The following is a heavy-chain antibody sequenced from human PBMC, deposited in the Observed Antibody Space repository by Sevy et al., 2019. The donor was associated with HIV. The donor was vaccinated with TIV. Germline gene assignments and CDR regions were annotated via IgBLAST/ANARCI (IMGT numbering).Heavy chain of an antibody. Sequence: SETLSLTCTVSGGSITSLYWNWIRQPPGKGLEWIANIYYNGHINYNPSLKSRVTLSLDTPKNQFSLRLSSVTAADTVMYYCAGENAWGRGYSWGQGTLVTVSP. V-gene: IGHV4-59*08. J-gene: IGHJ4*02. CDR2: IYYNGHI. CDR1: GGSITSLY. D-gene: IGHD1-26*01. CDR3: AGENAWGRGYS.